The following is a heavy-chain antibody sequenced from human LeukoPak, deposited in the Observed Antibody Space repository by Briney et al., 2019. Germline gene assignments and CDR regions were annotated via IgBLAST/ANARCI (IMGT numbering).Heavy chain of an antibody. V-gene: IGHV3-23*01. J-gene: IGHJ4*02. CDR3: AKDARRTSGWYHFDS. Sequence: GGSLRLSCAASGFTFSSYAMSWVRQAPGKGLEWVSAISGSGGSTYYADSVKGRFTISRDNSKNMLYLQMNSLRADDTAVYYCAKDARRTSGWYHFDSWGQGTLVTVSS. D-gene: IGHD6-19*01. CDR2: ISGSGGST. CDR1: GFTFSSYA.